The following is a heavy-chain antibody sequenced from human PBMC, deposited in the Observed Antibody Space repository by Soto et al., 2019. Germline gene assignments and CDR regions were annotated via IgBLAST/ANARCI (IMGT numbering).Heavy chain of an antibody. CDR3: ARQIYDSDTGPTDDNWFDT. D-gene: IGHD3-22*01. CDR1: GYSFAGYW. Sequence: GESLKISCKGSGYSFAGYWITWVRQKPGKGLEWMGRIDPSDSQTYYSPSFRGHVTISVTKSITTVFLQWSSLRASDTAMYYCARQIYDSDTGPTDDNWFDTWGLGTLVTVSS. CDR2: IDPSDSQT. V-gene: IGHV5-10-1*01. J-gene: IGHJ5*02.